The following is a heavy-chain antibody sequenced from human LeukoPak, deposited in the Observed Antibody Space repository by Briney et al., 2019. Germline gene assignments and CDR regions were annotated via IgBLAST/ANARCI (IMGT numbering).Heavy chain of an antibody. Sequence: ASVKVSCKASGGTFSSYAISWVRQAPGQGLEWMGRIIPILGIANYAQKFQGRVTITADKSTSTAYMELSSLRSEDTAVYYCAIVPAAALDLFDPWGQGTLVTVSS. D-gene: IGHD2-2*01. V-gene: IGHV1-69*04. J-gene: IGHJ5*02. CDR3: AIVPAAALDLFDP. CDR1: GGTFSSYA. CDR2: IIPILGIA.